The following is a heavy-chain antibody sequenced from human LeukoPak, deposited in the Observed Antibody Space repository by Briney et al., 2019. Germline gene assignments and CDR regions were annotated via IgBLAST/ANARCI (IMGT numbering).Heavy chain of an antibody. D-gene: IGHD2-15*01. Sequence: GASVKVSCKASGYTFTSYPVNWVRQAPGQGLEWMGWICTNTGSPTYAPGFTGRFVFSLDTSVSTAYLQINSLKAEDSAVYYCARVGWPYYDYYMDVWGKGTTVTVSS. CDR2: ICTNTGSP. CDR3: ARVGWPYYDYYMDV. CDR1: GYTFTSYP. J-gene: IGHJ6*03. V-gene: IGHV7-4-1*02.